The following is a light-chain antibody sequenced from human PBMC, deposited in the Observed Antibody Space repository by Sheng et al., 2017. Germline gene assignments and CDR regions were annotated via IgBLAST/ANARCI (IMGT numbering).Light chain of an antibody. J-gene: IGKJ1*01. V-gene: IGKV1-NL1*01. CDR1: QDIRNS. CDR3: QQSYITPWT. Sequence: DIQMTQSPSSLSVSVGDRVTITCRATQDIRNSLAWYQHKPGKAPKLLLFGASRLESGVPSRFSGSTSGTGFTLTISSLQPEDSAIYYCQQSYITPWTFGQGTEVEIK. CDR2: GAS.